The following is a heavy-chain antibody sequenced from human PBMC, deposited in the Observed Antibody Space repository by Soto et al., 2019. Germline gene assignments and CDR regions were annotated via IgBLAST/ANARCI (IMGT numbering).Heavy chain of an antibody. CDR2: IWYDGSNK. D-gene: IGHD1-26*01. Sequence: HPGGSLRLSCAASGFTFSSYGMHWVRQAPGKGLEWVAVIWYDGSNKYYADSVKGRFTISRDNSKNTLYLQMNSLRAEDTAVYYCAREIRVGDPPYYYYYGMDVWGQGTTVTVSS. V-gene: IGHV3-33*01. CDR3: AREIRVGDPPYYYYYGMDV. CDR1: GFTFSSYG. J-gene: IGHJ6*02.